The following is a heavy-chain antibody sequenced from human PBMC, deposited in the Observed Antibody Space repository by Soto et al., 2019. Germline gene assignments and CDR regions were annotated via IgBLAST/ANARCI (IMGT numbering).Heavy chain of an antibody. D-gene: IGHD3-16*01. Sequence: EVQLVESGGGLVQPGGSLRLSCAASGFTFSDHYMDWVRQAPGKGLEWVGRTRNKANSYTTEYVASVKGRFTISRDDSKNSLYLQMNSLKTEDTAVYYCARAIRDGDFDYWGQGTLVTVSS. CDR3: ARAIRDGDFDY. J-gene: IGHJ4*02. CDR1: GFTFSDHY. CDR2: TRNKANSYTT. V-gene: IGHV3-72*01.